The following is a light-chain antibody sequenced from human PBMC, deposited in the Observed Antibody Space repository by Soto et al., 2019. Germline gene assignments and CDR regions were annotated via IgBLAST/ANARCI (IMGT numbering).Light chain of an antibody. Sequence: QSVLTQPASVSGSPGQSITISCTGTSSDVGGYNYVSWFQHHPGKAPKLMIYGVSNRPSGVSNRFSGSKSGHTASLSISGLQAEDEADYFCGSYTSSSTPYVFGTGTKVTVL. CDR3: GSYTSSSTPYV. CDR2: GVS. CDR1: SSDVGGYNY. V-gene: IGLV2-14*03. J-gene: IGLJ1*01.